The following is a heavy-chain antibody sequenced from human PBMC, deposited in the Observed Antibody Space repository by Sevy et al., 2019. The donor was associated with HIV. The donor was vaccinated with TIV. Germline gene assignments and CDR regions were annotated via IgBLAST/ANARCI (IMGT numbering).Heavy chain of an antibody. CDR3: TGSSSGYSANFDY. CDR1: GFTFNFYA. D-gene: IGHD3-22*01. V-gene: IGHV3-49*04. J-gene: IGHJ4*02. CDR2: IRSIAYGGTT. Sequence: GGSLRLSCAASGFTFNFYAMTWVRQAPGKGLEWVGFIRSIAYGGTTEYAASVKGRFTISRDDSKSIAYLQMNSLKTEDTAVYYCTGSSSGYSANFDYWGQGTLVTVSS.